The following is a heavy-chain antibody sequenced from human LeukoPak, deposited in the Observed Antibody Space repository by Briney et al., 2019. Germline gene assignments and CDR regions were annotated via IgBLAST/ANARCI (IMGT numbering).Heavy chain of an antibody. Sequence: GGSLILSRAASGFTFSSYAMSWVRQAPGKGLEWVSGISGSGGSTYYADSVKGRFTISRDNSKNTLYLQMNSLRAEDTAVYYCATETGYSGYDYGDYWGQGTLVTVSS. J-gene: IGHJ4*02. D-gene: IGHD5-12*01. CDR3: ATETGYSGYDYGDY. V-gene: IGHV3-23*01. CDR1: GFTFSSYA. CDR2: ISGSGGST.